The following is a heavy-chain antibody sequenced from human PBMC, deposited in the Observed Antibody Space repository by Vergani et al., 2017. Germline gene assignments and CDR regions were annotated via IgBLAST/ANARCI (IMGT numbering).Heavy chain of an antibody. CDR1: GYTFTGYY. CDR2: INPNSGGT. CDR3: ARERETMGEARQLFLQH. J-gene: IGHJ1*01. Sequence: QVQLVQSGAEVKKPGASVKVSCKASGYTFTGYYMHWVRQAPGQGLEWMGWINPNSGGTNYAQKFQGRVTMTRDTSISTAYMELSRLRSDDTAVYYCARERETMGEARQLFLQHWGQGTLVTVSS. D-gene: IGHD3-16*01. V-gene: IGHV1-2*02.